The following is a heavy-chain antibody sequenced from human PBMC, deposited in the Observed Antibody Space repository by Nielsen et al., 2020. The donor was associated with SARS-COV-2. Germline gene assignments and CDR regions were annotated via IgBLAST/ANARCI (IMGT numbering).Heavy chain of an antibody. CDR2: IRSYANDYAT. V-gene: IGHV3-73*01. D-gene: IGHD2-2*01. J-gene: IGHJ4*02. CDR3: TRGLSDF. CDR1: GFTFSGSA. Sequence: GESLKISCVASGFTFSGSAMHWVRQASGKGLEWVGRIRSYANDYATAYAASVKGRFTISRDDSRNTTYLQLYRLKTEDTALYFCTRGLSDFWGQGTLVTVSS.